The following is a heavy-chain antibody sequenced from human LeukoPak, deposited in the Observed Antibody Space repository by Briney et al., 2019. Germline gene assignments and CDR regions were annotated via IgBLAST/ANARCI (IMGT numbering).Heavy chain of an antibody. V-gene: IGHV1-69*06. CDR1: GGTFSSYA. J-gene: IGHJ4*02. Sequence: ASVKVSCKASGGTFSSYAISWVRQAPGQGLEWMGGIIPIFGTANYAQKFQGRVTITADKSTSTAYMELSSLRSEDTAVYYCARTREIRGVIESKLFDYWGQGTLVTVSS. CDR2: IIPIFGTA. D-gene: IGHD3-10*01. CDR3: ARTREIRGVIESKLFDY.